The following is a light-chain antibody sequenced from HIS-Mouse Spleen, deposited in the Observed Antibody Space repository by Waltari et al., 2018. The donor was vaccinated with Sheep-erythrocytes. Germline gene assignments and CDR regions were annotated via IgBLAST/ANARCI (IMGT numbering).Light chain of an antibody. CDR3: CSYAGSYTFWV. J-gene: IGLJ3*02. Sequence: QSALTQPRSVSGSPGQAVTIPCTGTSSDVGGYNSVSWPQQHPGKAPKLMIYDVSKRPSGVPDRFSGSKSGNTASLTISGLQAEDEADYYCCSYAGSYTFWVFGGGTKLTVL. CDR1: SSDVGGYNS. V-gene: IGLV2-11*01. CDR2: DVS.